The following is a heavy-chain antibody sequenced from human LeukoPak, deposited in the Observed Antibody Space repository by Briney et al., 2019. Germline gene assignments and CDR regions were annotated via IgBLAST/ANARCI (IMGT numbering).Heavy chain of an antibody. CDR3: ARDGQDYYDSSGYLHY. D-gene: IGHD3-22*01. Sequence: PGRSLRLSCAASGFTFDDYAMNWVRQAPGKGLEWVSSISSSSSYIYYADSVKGRFTISRDNARNSLYLQVNSLRAEDTAVYYCARDGQDYYDSSGYLHYWGQGTLVTVSS. J-gene: IGHJ4*02. CDR1: GFTFDDYA. CDR2: ISSSSSYI. V-gene: IGHV3-21*01.